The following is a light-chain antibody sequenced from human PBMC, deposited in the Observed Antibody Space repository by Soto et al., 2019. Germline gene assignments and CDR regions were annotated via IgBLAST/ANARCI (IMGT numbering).Light chain of an antibody. J-gene: IGKJ5*01. V-gene: IGKV1-5*01. CDR1: QRINNW. CDR2: DAS. CDR3: KQYYRYPIT. Sequence: DIQMTQSPSNLAAYVGDRVTINCRASQRINNWLAWYQQKPGRAPNLLIYDASNLQTGVPSKLGGSGSETESTLTISSVQPDDFATSACKQYYRYPITFGQRAPLEIK.